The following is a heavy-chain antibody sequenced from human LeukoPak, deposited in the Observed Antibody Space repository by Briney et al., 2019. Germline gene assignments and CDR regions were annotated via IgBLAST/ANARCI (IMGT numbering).Heavy chain of an antibody. CDR1: GYTFTGYY. J-gene: IGHJ4*02. V-gene: IGHV1-18*04. Sequence: ASVKVSCKASGYTFTGYYMHWVRQAPGQGLEWMGWISAYNGNTNYAQKLQGRVTMTTDTSTSTAYMELRSLRSDDTAVYYCARDRYYYDSSGAPDYWGQGTLVTVSS. D-gene: IGHD3-22*01. CDR3: ARDRYYYDSSGAPDY. CDR2: ISAYNGNT.